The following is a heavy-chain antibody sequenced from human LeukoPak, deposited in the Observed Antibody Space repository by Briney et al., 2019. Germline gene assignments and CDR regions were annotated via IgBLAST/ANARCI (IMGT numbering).Heavy chain of an antibody. CDR2: ISSSSSYI. J-gene: IGHJ6*03. CDR3: ARAGLERRRNPVLNMYV. V-gene: IGHV3-21*01. D-gene: IGHD1-1*01. CDR1: GFTFSSYS. Sequence: GGSLRLSCAASGFTFSSYSMNWVRQAPGKGLEWVSSISSSSSYIYYADSVKGRFTISRDNAKNSLYLQMNSLRAEDTAVYYCARAGLERRRNPVLNMYVWGKGTTVTVSS.